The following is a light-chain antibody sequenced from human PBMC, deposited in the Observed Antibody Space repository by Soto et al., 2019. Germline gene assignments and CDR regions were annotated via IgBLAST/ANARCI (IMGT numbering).Light chain of an antibody. V-gene: IGKV1-12*02. CDR2: SAS. CDR1: QSIGTW. Sequence: DLQMTQSPSSVSASVGDRITITCRASQSIGTWLAWYQQRPGRAPKVLIYSASKLQGGVPSRFSGSGSETDFTLIISSLQPEDFATYYCQQANSFPFTFGGGTKVEIK. J-gene: IGKJ4*01. CDR3: QQANSFPFT.